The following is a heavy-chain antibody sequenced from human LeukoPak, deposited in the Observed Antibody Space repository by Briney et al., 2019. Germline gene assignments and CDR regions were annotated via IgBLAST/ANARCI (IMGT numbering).Heavy chain of an antibody. V-gene: IGHV3-23*01. D-gene: IGHD3-10*01. J-gene: IGHJ4*02. CDR1: GFPFSSYA. CDR2: ISGSGGST. CDR3: AKAQLLWFGELLSYFDY. Sequence: GGSLRLSCAASGFPFSSYAMSWVRQAPGKGLEWVSAISGSGGSTYYADSVKGRFTISRDNSKNTLYLQMNSLRAEDTAVYYCAKAQLLWFGELLSYFDYWGQGTLVTVSS.